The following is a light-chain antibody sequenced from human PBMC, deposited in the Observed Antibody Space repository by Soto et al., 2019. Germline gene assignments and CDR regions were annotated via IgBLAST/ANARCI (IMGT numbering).Light chain of an antibody. Sequence: EFVLTQSPGTLSLSPGERATLSCRASQTVRNNYLAWCQQKPGQAPRLLIYDASSRATGIPDRFSGGGSGTDFTLTISRLEPEDFAVSYCQQFSSYPLTFGGGTKVDIK. CDR1: QTVRNNY. CDR3: QQFSSYPLT. J-gene: IGKJ4*01. V-gene: IGKV3-20*01. CDR2: DAS.